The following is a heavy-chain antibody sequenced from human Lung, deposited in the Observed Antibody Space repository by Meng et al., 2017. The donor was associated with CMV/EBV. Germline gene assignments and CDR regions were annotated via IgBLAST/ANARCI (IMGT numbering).Heavy chain of an antibody. CDR2: INPYNGNT. D-gene: IGHD6-6*01. CDR1: GYTFKRYA. J-gene: IGHJ4*02. CDR3: ARGRVSYSSSSSLNY. V-gene: IGHV1-18*01. Sequence: QVQLVQSGGEVKRPGASVKVSCKTSGYTFKRYAITWVRQAPGQGLEWMGWINPYNGNTDHAQNLQARLTMTTDTSTSTVYMELGSLRSDDTAVYYCARGRVSYSSSSSLNYWGQGTLVTV.